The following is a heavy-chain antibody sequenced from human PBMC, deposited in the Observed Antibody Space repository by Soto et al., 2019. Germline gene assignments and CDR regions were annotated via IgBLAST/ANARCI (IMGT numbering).Heavy chain of an antibody. Sequence: SXTLSLTCTVSGASISISTYYWDLVRQPPGKGLEWIGGIYYTGNTYYNPSLESRVTVSVDTSKNQFSLKLSSVTAADTAVYYCAVRDGDYDAIFDSWGQGTLVTVS. CDR2: IYYTGNT. D-gene: IGHD4-17*01. J-gene: IGHJ4*02. CDR1: GASISISTYY. V-gene: IGHV4-39*01. CDR3: AVRDGDYDAIFDS.